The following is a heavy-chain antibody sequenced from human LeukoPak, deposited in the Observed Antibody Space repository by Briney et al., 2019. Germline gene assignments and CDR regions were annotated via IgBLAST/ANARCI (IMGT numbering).Heavy chain of an antibody. CDR3: AREKRGGYYPGY. D-gene: IGHD3-3*01. CDR2: ITYDGSTE. V-gene: IGHV3-30-3*01. J-gene: IGHJ4*02. Sequence: GRSLRLSCATSGFTLSSYATHWVRQAPGKGLEWAASITYDGSTENYADSVRGRFTISRDNSKNTLSLEMNSLGPEDTAIYYCAREKRGGYYPGYWGQGTLVTVSS. CDR1: GFTLSSYA.